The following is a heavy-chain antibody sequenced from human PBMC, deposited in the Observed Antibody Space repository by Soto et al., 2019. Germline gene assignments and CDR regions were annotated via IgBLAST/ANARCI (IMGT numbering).Heavy chain of an antibody. CDR1: GFSLSTREVG. V-gene: IGHV2-5*02. D-gene: IGHD2-15*01. J-gene: IGHJ4*02. Sequence: SGPTLVNPTQTLTLTCTFSGFSLSTREVGVGWIRQPPGKALEWLAVIYWDDDKRYSPSLKSRLIITKDTSKNQVVLTMTNMDPVDTATYYCARMHRYGGRGADFDYWGQGTRVTVSS. CDR2: IYWDDDK. CDR3: ARMHRYGGRGADFDY.